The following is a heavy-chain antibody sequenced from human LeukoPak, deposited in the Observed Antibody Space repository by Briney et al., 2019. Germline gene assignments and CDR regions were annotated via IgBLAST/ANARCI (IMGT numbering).Heavy chain of an antibody. CDR2: IYHSGST. CDR3: AKTKSRNNYYYYYMDV. CDR1: GGSISSSNW. Sequence: SETLSLTCAVSGGSISSSNWWSWVRQPPVKGLEWIGSIYHSGSTYYNPSLKSRVTISVDTSKNQFSLKLSSVTAADTAVYYCAKTKSRNNYYYYYMDVWGKGTTVTVSS. J-gene: IGHJ6*03. D-gene: IGHD1-14*01. V-gene: IGHV4-4*02.